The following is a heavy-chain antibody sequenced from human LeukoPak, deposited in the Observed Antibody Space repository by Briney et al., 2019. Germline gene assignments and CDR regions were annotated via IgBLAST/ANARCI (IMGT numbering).Heavy chain of an antibody. D-gene: IGHD3-10*01. Sequence: QPGGSLRLSCAASGFTFSSYGMHWVRQAPGKGLEWVAFIRYDGSNKYYADSVKGRFTISRDNSKNTLYLQMNSLRAEDTAVYYCAKVNPKVREVSHYHYYYMDVWGKGTTVTISS. V-gene: IGHV3-30*02. CDR1: GFTFSSYG. CDR2: IRYDGSNK. CDR3: AKVNPKVREVSHYHYYYMDV. J-gene: IGHJ6*03.